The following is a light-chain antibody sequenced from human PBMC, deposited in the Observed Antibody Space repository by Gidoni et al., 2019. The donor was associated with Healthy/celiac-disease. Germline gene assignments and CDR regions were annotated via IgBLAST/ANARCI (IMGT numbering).Light chain of an antibody. CDR1: QSVLYSHNNKNY. CDR2: WAS. V-gene: IGKV4-1*01. J-gene: IGKJ1*01. CDR3: QQNYTSVA. Sequence: DIVMTQSPASLAVSLGERATINFKSSQSVLYSHNNKNYLAWYQQKPGQPPKRLIYWASTREAGVPDRFSGSGAGTDFTLTISSLQAEDVAVYYCQQNYTSVAFGQGTKVEIK.